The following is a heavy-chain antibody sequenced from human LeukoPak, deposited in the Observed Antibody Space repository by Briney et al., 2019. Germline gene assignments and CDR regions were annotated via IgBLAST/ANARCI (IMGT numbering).Heavy chain of an antibody. D-gene: IGHD5-18*01. CDR3: ARAGVSHGRRIQLWSHGSDYYYYYGMDV. J-gene: IGHJ6*02. V-gene: IGHV4-59*01. Sequence: SETLSLTCTVSGGSISSYYWSWIRQPPGKGLEWVGYIYHSGSTNYNPSLKSRVTISVDTSKNQFSLKLSSVTAVDTAVYYCARAGVSHGRRIQLWSHGSDYYYYYGMDVWGQGTTVTVSS. CDR1: GGSISSYY. CDR2: IYHSGST.